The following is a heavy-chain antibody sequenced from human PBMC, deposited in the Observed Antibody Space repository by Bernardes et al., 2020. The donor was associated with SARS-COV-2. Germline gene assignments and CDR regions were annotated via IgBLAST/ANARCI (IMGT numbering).Heavy chain of an antibody. Sequence: GESRKISCKGSGYSFPTNWIGWVRQMPGKGLEWMGIIYPDDSDTRYSPAFQGRVTISADKSTSATFLHWSNLEASDTATYFCARTNYDFWSDYYPGMDVWGQGTTVTVSS. D-gene: IGHD3-3*01. CDR3: ARTNYDFWSDYYPGMDV. CDR1: GYSFPTNW. CDR2: IYPDDSDT. J-gene: IGHJ6*02. V-gene: IGHV5-51*01.